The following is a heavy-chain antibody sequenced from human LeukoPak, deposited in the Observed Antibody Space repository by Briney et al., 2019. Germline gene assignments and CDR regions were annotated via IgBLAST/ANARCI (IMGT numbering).Heavy chain of an antibody. CDR3: TSGSYYITGRY. J-gene: IGHJ4*02. V-gene: IGHV3-21*06. CDR2: ISSSSSHI. Sequence: GGSLRLSCVASGFIFSSYSMNWVRQAPGKGLQWVSSISSSSSHILYADSVKGRFTISRDNANNLLYLQMNSLRVEDTAVYYCTSGSYYITGRYWGQGTLVTVSS. CDR1: GFIFSSYS. D-gene: IGHD3-10*01.